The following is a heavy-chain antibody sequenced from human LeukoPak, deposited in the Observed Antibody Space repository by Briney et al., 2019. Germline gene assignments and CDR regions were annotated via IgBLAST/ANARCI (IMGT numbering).Heavy chain of an antibody. V-gene: IGHV1-18*01. J-gene: IGHJ4*02. CDR2: ISAYDGNT. D-gene: IGHD3-22*01. Sequence: ASVKVSCKASGYTFTSSDITWVRQAPGQGLEWMGWISAYDGNTNYAQKLQGRVTMTTDTSTSTAYMELRSLTSDDTAVYYCARAQADYYDSSGYPRYFDYWGQGTLVTVSS. CDR3: ARAQADYYDSSGYPRYFDY. CDR1: GYTFTSSD.